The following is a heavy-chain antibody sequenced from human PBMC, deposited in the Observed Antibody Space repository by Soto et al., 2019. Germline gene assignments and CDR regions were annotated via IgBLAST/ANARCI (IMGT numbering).Heavy chain of an antibody. D-gene: IGHD5-12*01. CDR3: AKDLAPNIVATINPLDY. Sequence: GGSLRLSCAASGFTFSSYGMHWVRQAPGKGLEWVAVISYDGSNKYYADSVKGRFTISRDNSKNTLYLQMNSLRAEDTAVYYCAKDLAPNIVATINPLDYWGQGTLVTVSS. J-gene: IGHJ4*02. CDR1: GFTFSSYG. V-gene: IGHV3-30*18. CDR2: ISYDGSNK.